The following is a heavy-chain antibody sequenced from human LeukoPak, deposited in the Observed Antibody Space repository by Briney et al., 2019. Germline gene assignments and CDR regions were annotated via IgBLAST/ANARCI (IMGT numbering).Heavy chain of an antibody. CDR2: INSDGSST. CDR1: GFTFSSYW. D-gene: IGHD6-13*01. J-gene: IGHJ4*02. V-gene: IGHV3-74*01. Sequence: GGSLTLSCAASGFTFSSYWMHWVRQAPGKGLVWVSRINSDGSSTSYADSVKGRFTISRDNAKNTLYLQMNSLRAEDTAVYYCATEGTAAAGIYWGQGTLVTVSS. CDR3: ATEGTAAAGIY.